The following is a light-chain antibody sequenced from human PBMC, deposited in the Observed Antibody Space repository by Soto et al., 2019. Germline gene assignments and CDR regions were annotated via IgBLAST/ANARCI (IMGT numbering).Light chain of an antibody. CDR3: MQALQPPYT. J-gene: IGKJ2*01. CDR1: QRLLHSNGNIF. CDR2: LGF. Sequence: EIVMTQSPPSLTVTPGEPASISCSSSQRLLHSNGNIFLDWYLQKPGQSPQLLIYLGFNRASGGLERVSGSGAGTDVTLKISRGEPEDAGIYYCMQALQPPYTLGQGTKLEIK. V-gene: IGKV2-28*01.